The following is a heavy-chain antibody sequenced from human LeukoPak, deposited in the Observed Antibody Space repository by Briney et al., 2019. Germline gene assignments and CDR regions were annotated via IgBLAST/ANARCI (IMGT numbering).Heavy chain of an antibody. Sequence: GGSLRLSCTVSGFTVSSNSMSWVRKAPGKGLEWVSFIYSDNTHYSDSVKGRFTISRDNSKNTLYLQMNSLRAEDTAVYYCARRAGAYSHPYDYWGQGTLVTVSS. CDR1: GFTVSSNS. D-gene: IGHD4/OR15-4a*01. J-gene: IGHJ4*02. CDR3: ARRAGAYSHPYDY. V-gene: IGHV3-53*01. CDR2: IYSDNT.